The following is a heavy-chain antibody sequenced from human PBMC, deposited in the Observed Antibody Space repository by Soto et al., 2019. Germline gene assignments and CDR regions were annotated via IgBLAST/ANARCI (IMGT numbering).Heavy chain of an antibody. Sequence: QVQLVESGGGVVRPGTSLRLSCAATGFSFSAHGMHWVRQAPGKGLEWLAVINDGSEEGYADSVRCRFTISRDHARNILSLQMDNLRAEDSALYYCARDDLFVDNGLDHWGQGTLVTVSS. J-gene: IGHJ4*02. V-gene: IGHV3-33*01. CDR1: GFSFSAHG. D-gene: IGHD1-1*01. CDR2: INDGSEE. CDR3: ARDDLFVDNGLDH.